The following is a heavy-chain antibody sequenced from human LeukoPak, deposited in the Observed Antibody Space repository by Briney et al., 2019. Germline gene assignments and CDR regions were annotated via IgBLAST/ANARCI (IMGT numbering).Heavy chain of an antibody. V-gene: IGHV1-46*01. J-gene: IGHJ6*03. CDR3: AREGGGRDGYNFYYYYYMDV. Sequence: ASVKVSCKASGYTFTSYYMHWVRQAPGQGLEWMGIINPSGGSTSYAQKFQGRVTMTRDMSTSTAYMELSSLRSEDTAVYYCAREGGGRDGYNFYYYYYMDVWGKGTTITVSS. CDR2: INPSGGST. D-gene: IGHD5-24*01. CDR1: GYTFTSYY.